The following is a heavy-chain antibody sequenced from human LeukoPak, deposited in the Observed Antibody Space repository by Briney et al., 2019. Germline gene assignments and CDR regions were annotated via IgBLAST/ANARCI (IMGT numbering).Heavy chain of an antibody. V-gene: IGHV3-7*01. CDR3: ASSYYDSSGYRPLFDY. D-gene: IGHD3-22*01. CDR2: IKQDGSEK. Sequence: PGGSLRLSCAASGFTFSSYWMSWVRQAPGKGLEWVANIKQDGSEKYYADSVKGRFTISRDNSKNTLYLQMNSLRAEDTAVYYCASSYYDSSGYRPLFDYWGQGTLVTVSS. CDR1: GFTFSSYW. J-gene: IGHJ4*02.